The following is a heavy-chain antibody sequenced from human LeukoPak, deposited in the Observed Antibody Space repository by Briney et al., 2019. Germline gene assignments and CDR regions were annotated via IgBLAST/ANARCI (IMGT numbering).Heavy chain of an antibody. D-gene: IGHD2-15*01. Sequence: SEALSLTCAVSGGSISSGNWWSWVRQPPGKGLEWIGEIYHSGNTNYKPSLKSRVTISIDKSKNQFSLKLSSVTAADTAVYYCARKADCRGGSCPTGAFDIWGQGTMVTVSS. CDR1: GGSISSGNW. CDR2: IYHSGNT. V-gene: IGHV4-4*02. CDR3: ARKADCRGGSCPTGAFDI. J-gene: IGHJ3*02.